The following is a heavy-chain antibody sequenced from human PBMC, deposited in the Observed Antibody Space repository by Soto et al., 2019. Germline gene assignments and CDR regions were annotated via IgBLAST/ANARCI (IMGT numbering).Heavy chain of an antibody. D-gene: IGHD2-21*01. V-gene: IGHV4-39*01. CDR2: IYYSGST. J-gene: IGHJ3*02. CDR3: ARHGPHSHAAFDI. Sequence: PETLALTCIASGGSISSSSYYCGWIRQPPGKGLEWIGSIYYSGSTYYNPSLKSRVTISVDTSKNQFSLKLSSVTAADIAVYYCARHGPHSHAAFDIWGQGTMVTVSS. CDR1: GGSISSSSYY.